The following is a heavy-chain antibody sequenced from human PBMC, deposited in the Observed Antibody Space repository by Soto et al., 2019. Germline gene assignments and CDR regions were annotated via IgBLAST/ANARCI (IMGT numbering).Heavy chain of an antibody. Sequence: SETLSLTCTFSCGSIISDDYYWTWIRQPPGEGLEWIGYIYYTGRTLYNPSLKSRVTISIDTSKNQFSLRLSSVSAADTAVYYCARELSNSPDYFDGWGQGTLVTVSS. D-gene: IGHD6-6*01. V-gene: IGHV4-30-4*01. J-gene: IGHJ4*02. CDR2: IYYTGRT. CDR3: ARELSNSPDYFDG. CDR1: CGSIISDDYY.